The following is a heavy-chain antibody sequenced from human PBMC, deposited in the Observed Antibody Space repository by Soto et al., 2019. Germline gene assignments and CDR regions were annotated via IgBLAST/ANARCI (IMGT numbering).Heavy chain of an antibody. Sequence: GGSLRLSCAASGFTFSNYGIHWVRQAPGKGLEWVAVISHDGNKEYYADSVKGRFTVSRDNSKKTVYLQMNSLRAEDTAMYYCAKFSPSVSTLWEFDHWAPGTLVTVSA. CDR1: GFTFSNYG. CDR2: ISHDGNKE. V-gene: IGHV3-30*18. CDR3: AKFSPSVSTLWEFDH. D-gene: IGHD1-26*01. J-gene: IGHJ4*02.